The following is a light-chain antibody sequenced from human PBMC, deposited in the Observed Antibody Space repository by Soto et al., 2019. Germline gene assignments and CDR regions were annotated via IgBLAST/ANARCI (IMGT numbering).Light chain of an antibody. CDR2: EVT. CDR1: SNDVGGYNY. J-gene: IGLJ1*01. CDR3: SSYAGSNNFDV. Sequence: QSALTQPPSASGSPGQSVTISCTGTSNDVGGYNYVSWYQQHPDKAPKLMIYEVTKRPSGVPDRFSASKSGNTASLTVSGLQVEDEADYYCSSYAGSNNFDVFGTGTKLTVL. V-gene: IGLV2-8*01.